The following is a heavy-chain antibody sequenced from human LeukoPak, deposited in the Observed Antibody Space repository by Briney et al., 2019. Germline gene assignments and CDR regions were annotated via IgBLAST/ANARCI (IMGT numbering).Heavy chain of an antibody. J-gene: IGHJ4*02. CDR3: AKDYYDFWSGYYYAIEGGFDY. V-gene: IGHV3-48*04. D-gene: IGHD3-3*01. CDR1: GFTFSGFG. CDR2: ISSSGSTI. Sequence: PGGSLRLSCVVSGFTFSGFGMNWVRQAPGQGLEWVSYISSSGSTIYYADSVKGRFTISRDNAKNSLYLQMNSLRAEDTAVYYCAKDYYDFWSGYYYAIEGGFDYWGQGTLVTVSS.